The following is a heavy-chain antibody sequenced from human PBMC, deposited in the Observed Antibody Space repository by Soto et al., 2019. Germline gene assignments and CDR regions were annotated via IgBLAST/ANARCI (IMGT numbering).Heavy chain of an antibody. CDR3: ARRSSSWYFDY. V-gene: IGHV3-11*03. D-gene: IGHD6-13*01. CDR1: GFIFSDYY. Sequence: PGGSLRLSCAASGFIFSDYYMTWIRQAPGKGLEWVSYISSSSSYTNYADAVKGRFTISRDNSKNTLNLQMNSLRAEDTAVYYCARRSSSWYFDYWGQGTLVTVSS. CDR2: ISSSSSYT. J-gene: IGHJ4*02.